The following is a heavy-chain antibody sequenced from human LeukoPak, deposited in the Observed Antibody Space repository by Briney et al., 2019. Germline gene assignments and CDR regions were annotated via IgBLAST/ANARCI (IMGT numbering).Heavy chain of an antibody. CDR3: ASPQYCSGGSCYYYYGMDV. V-gene: IGHV3-23*01. CDR2: ISGSGGST. Sequence: GGSLRLSCAASGFTFSSYAMSWVRQAPGKGLEWVSAISGSGGSTYYADSVKGRFTISRDNSKNTLYLQMNSLRAEDTAVYHCASPQYCSGGSCYYYYGMDVWGQGTTVTVSS. J-gene: IGHJ6*02. D-gene: IGHD2-15*01. CDR1: GFTFSSYA.